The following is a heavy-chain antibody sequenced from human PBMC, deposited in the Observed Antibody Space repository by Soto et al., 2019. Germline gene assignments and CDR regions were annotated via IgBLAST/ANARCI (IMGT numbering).Heavy chain of an antibody. J-gene: IGHJ4*02. D-gene: IGHD1-1*01. CDR3: ARRYGYRFDY. Sequence: XXTQSVTCTVCCGSISSYYWSWIRQHQGKGLEWIGYIYNXGRTKYKTSIKXXVTISVDXXKNKFSLKLSSVTDAETAVYYCARRYGYRFDYWGQGALVTVSS. CDR2: IYNXGRT. CDR1: CGSISSYY. V-gene: IGHV4-59*08.